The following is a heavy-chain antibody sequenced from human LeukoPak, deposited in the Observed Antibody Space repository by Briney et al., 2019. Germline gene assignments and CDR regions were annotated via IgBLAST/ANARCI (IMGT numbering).Heavy chain of an antibody. Sequence: PSQTLSLTCTVSGGSISSGDYYWSWIRQPPGKGLEWIGYIYYSGSTYYNPSLKSRVTISVDTSKNQFSLKLSSVTAADTAVYYCARARTTTPNYYYYYYMDVWSKGTTVTVSS. CDR1: GGSISSGDYY. CDR2: IYYSGST. CDR3: ARARTTTPNYYYYYYMDV. D-gene: IGHD4-11*01. V-gene: IGHV4-30-4*08. J-gene: IGHJ6*03.